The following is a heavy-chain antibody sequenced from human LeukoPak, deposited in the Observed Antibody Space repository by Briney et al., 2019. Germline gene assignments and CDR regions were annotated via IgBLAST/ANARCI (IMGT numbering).Heavy chain of an antibody. CDR2: INVDDSSK. Sequence: GGSLRLSCAASGFSFSNYWMSWVRQAPGKGLERVAIINVDDSSKSYLDSVKGRFTISRDNAKNSLYLQMNNLRAEDTAVYYCARDRAYSTFDFWGQGTLVAVSS. D-gene: IGHD4-11*01. CDR1: GFSFSNYW. J-gene: IGHJ4*02. V-gene: IGHV3-7*01. CDR3: ARDRAYSTFDF.